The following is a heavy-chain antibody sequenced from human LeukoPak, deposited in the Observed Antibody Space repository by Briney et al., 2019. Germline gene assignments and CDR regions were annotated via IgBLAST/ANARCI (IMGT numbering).Heavy chain of an antibody. CDR2: IKKDGSEK. V-gene: IGHV3-7*03. CDR3: AKGASVVISYFDY. D-gene: IGHD3-22*01. Sequence: GGSLRLSCAASGFTFSSYWMSWVRQAPGKGLEWVANIKKDGSEKYYVDSVKGRFTISRDNSKNSLYQQMNSLRAEDTALYYCAKGASVVISYFDYWGQGTLVTVSS. J-gene: IGHJ4*02. CDR1: GFTFSSYW.